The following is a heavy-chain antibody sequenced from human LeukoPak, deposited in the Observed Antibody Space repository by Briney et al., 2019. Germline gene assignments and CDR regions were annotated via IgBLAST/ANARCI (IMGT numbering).Heavy chain of an antibody. Sequence: GGSLRLPCAASGFTFSDHLMDWVRQAPGKGLEWVGRIRKKPNSYTTEYAASVKGRFTFSRDDSKNSLYLQMNSLETEDTAVYYCARVSAITGATDALDFWGQGTMVTVAS. CDR1: GFTFSDHL. CDR2: IRKKPNSYTT. V-gene: IGHV3-72*01. CDR3: ARVSAITGATDALDF. D-gene: IGHD1-20*01. J-gene: IGHJ3*01.